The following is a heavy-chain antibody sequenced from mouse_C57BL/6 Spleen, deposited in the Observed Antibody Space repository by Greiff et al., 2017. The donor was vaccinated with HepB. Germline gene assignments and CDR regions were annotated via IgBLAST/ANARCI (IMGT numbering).Heavy chain of an antibody. V-gene: IGHV1-26*01. J-gene: IGHJ4*01. CDR2: INPNNGGT. D-gene: IGHD3-2*02. CDR3: AREGQLRLREDYAMDY. CDR1: GYTFTDYY. Sequence: VQLQQSGPELVKPGASVKISCKASGYTFTDYYMNWVKQSHGKSLEWIGDINPNNGGTSYNQKFKGKATLTVDKSSSTAYMELRSLTSEDSAVYYCAREGQLRLREDYAMDYWGQGTSVTVSS.